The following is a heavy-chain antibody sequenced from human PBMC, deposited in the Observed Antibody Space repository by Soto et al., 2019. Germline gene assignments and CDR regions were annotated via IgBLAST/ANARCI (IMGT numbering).Heavy chain of an antibody. V-gene: IGHV3-33*01. D-gene: IGHD1-26*01. CDR2: IWYDGSHK. CDR1: GFTFSTYG. CDR3: ARAVGPFDY. J-gene: IGHJ4*02. Sequence: QVQLVESGGGVVQPGRSLRLSCAASGFTFSTYGMHWVRQAPGMGLEWVAVIWYDGSHKGYVDSVKGRFTISRDNSKNILYLQMNSLRVEDTAVYYCARAVGPFDYWGQGTLVTVSS.